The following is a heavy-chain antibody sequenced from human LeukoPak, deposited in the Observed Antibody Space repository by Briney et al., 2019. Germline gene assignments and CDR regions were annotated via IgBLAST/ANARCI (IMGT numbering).Heavy chain of an antibody. CDR3: ARGKWELLSHYWCFDL. CDR2: TYYRSKWYN. Sequence: SQTLSLTCAISGDSVSSNSAAWNWIRQFPSRGLEWLGRTYYRSKWYNDYAVSVKSRITINPDTSKNQFSLHLNSVTPEDTAVYYCARGKWELLSHYWCFDLWGRGTLVTVSS. J-gene: IGHJ2*01. CDR1: GDSVSSNSAA. V-gene: IGHV6-1*01. D-gene: IGHD1-26*01.